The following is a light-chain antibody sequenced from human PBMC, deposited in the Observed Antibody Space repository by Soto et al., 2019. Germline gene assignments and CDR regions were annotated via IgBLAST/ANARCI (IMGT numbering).Light chain of an antibody. CDR1: SSDLGGYNY. CDR2: EVN. Sequence: QSALTQPPSASGSPGQSGAISCTGTSSDLGGYNYVSWYQQHPGKDPKLMMYEVNKRPSGVPDRFSGSKSGNTASLTVAGLQAEAEADYYCSSDAGSSNVFGTGTKVTV. J-gene: IGLJ1*01. V-gene: IGLV2-8*01. CDR3: SSDAGSSNV.